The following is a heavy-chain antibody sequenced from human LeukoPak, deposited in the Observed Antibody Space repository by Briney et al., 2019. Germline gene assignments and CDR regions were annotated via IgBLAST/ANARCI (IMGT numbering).Heavy chain of an antibody. J-gene: IGHJ6*03. V-gene: IGHV1-2*06. CDR1: GYTFTGYY. CDR3: ARDEDYCSGGRCYVSYYYYMDV. D-gene: IGHD2-15*01. CDR2: MNPNSGST. Sequence: ASVKVSCXASGYTFTGYYMHWVRQAPGQGLEWMGRMNPNSGSTNYAQKFQGRVTMTRDTSISTAYMELSRLRSDDTAVYYCARDEDYCSGGRCYVSYYYYMDVWGKGTTVTVSS.